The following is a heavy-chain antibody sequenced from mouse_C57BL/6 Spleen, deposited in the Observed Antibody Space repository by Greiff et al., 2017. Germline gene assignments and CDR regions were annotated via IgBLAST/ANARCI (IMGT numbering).Heavy chain of an antibody. J-gene: IGHJ2*01. Sequence: EVKLMESGPGLVKPSQSLSLTCSVTGYSITSGYYWNWIRQFPGNKLEWMGYISYDGSNNYNPSLKNRISITRDTSKNQFFLKLNFVTTEDTATYYCARTAGITTVVDYFDYWGQGTTLTVSS. D-gene: IGHD1-1*01. V-gene: IGHV3-6*01. CDR2: ISYDGSN. CDR1: GYSITSGYY. CDR3: ARTAGITTVVDYFDY.